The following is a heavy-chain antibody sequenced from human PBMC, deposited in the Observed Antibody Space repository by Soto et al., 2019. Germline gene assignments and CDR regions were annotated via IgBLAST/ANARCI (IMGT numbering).Heavy chain of an antibody. CDR3: ARAVYYYYGMDV. CDR1: GGTFSSYA. CDR2: IIPILGIA. V-gene: IGHV1-69*10. Sequence: ASVKVSCKASGGTFSSYAISWVRQAPGQGLEWMGGIIPILGIANYAQKFQGRVTITADKSTSTAYMELSSLRSEDTAVYYCARAVYYYYGMDVWGQGTTVTVSS. J-gene: IGHJ6*02.